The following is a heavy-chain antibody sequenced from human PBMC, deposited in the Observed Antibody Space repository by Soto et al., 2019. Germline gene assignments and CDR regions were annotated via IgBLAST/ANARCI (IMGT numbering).Heavy chain of an antibody. J-gene: IGHJ4*02. CDR2: TYYRSKWYN. V-gene: IGHV6-1*01. CDR1: GDSVSSNSAA. Sequence: SQTLSLTCAISGDSVSSNSAAWNWIRQSPSRGLEWLGRTYYRSKWYNDYAVSVKSRITINPDTSKNQFSLQLNSVTPEDTAVYYCARSGYSGYDYSTGYFDYWGQGTLVTVSS. D-gene: IGHD5-12*01. CDR3: ARSGYSGYDYSTGYFDY.